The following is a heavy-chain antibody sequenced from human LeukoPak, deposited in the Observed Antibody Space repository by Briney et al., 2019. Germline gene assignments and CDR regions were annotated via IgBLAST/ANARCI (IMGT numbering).Heavy chain of an antibody. J-gene: IGHJ4*02. D-gene: IGHD6-19*01. CDR1: GFTFSSYS. Sequence: GGSLRLSCAASGFTFSSYSMNWVRQAPGKGLEWVSSISSSSSYIYYADSVKGRFTISRDNAKNSLYLQMNSLRAEDTAVYYCARVKYSSGWANYFDYGGQGTLVTVSS. CDR3: ARVKYSSGWANYFDY. V-gene: IGHV3-21*01. CDR2: ISSSSSYI.